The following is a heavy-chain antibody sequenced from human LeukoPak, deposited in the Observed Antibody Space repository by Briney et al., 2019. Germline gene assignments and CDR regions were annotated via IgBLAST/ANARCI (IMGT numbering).Heavy chain of an antibody. Sequence: GGSLRLSCAASGFTFSSYAMGWVRQAPGKGLEWVSAISGSGGSTYYADSVKGRFTISRDNSKNTLYLQMNSLRAEDTAVYYCAKDRDENIEAWDAFDIWGQGTMDTVSS. CDR1: GFTFSSYA. CDR3: AKDRDENIEAWDAFDI. CDR2: ISGSGGST. V-gene: IGHV3-23*01. D-gene: IGHD5-12*01. J-gene: IGHJ3*02.